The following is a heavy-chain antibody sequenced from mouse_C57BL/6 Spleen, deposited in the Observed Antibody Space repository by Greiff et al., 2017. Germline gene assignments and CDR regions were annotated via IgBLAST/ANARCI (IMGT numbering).Heavy chain of an antibody. V-gene: IGHV3-6*01. CDR3: AREGAEVYYVRAKDY. CDR1: GYSITSGYY. Sequence: VPLKESGPGLVQPSQSLSLTCSVTGYSITSGYYWNWIRQFPGNKLEWMGYISYDGSNNYNPSLKNRISLTLDTSKNQFFLKLNSVTTEYTAIYYCAREGAEVYYVRAKDYWGQGTSVTVSS. J-gene: IGHJ4*01. D-gene: IGHD1-1*01. CDR2: ISYDGSN.